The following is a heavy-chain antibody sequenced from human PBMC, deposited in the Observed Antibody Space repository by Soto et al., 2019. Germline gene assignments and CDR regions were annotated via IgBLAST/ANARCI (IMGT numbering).Heavy chain of an antibody. V-gene: IGHV4-34*01. Sequence: SETLSLTCAVYGGSFRGYSWSWIRQPPGKGLEWIGEINHSGSTNYNPSLKSRVTISVDTSKNQFSLKLSSVTAADTAVYYCARGQGGIIAAAGTASYYYYYMAVWGKGTTVT. J-gene: IGHJ6*03. CDR2: INHSGST. CDR1: GGSFRGYS. D-gene: IGHD6-13*01. CDR3: ARGQGGIIAAAGTASYYYYYMAV.